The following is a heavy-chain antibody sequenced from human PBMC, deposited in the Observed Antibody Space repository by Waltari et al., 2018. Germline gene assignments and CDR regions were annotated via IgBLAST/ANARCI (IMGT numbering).Heavy chain of an antibody. Sequence: QLQLQESGPGLLKPSGTLSLTCTVSDDSISSGDYYWGWIRQSPGKGPEWIGSVYYSGSTASKTAIKRRVTISVETSKKQFSLKLSSVTAADTAVYYCARSLHIFRAAAGMFDYWGQGTLFTVSS. CDR2: VYYSGST. D-gene: IGHD6-13*01. CDR3: ARSLHIFRAAAGMFDY. V-gene: IGHV4-39*01. J-gene: IGHJ4*02. CDR1: DDSISSGDYY.